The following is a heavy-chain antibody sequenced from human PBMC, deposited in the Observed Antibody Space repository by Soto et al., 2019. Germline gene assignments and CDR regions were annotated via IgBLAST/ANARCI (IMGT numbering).Heavy chain of an antibody. D-gene: IGHD3-9*01. CDR2: IYYSGGT. Sequence: QVQLQESGPGLVRPSGILSLTYAVSGDSINSNYCWTWVRQPPGKGLEWIAEIYYSGGTSYNPSLKSRVTISTDKSMNQFSLNLTSVTAADTAMYYCARDTDWGLGYWGQGTLVTVSS. CDR1: GDSINSNYC. V-gene: IGHV4-4*02. J-gene: IGHJ4*02. CDR3: ARDTDWGLGY.